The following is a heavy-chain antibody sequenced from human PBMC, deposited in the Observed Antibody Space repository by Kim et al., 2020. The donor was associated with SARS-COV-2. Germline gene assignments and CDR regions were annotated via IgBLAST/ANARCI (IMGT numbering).Heavy chain of an antibody. Sequence: SVKVSCKASGGTFSSYAISWVRQAPGQGLEWMGRIIPILGIANYAQKFQGRVTITADKSTSTAYMELSSLRSEDTAVYYCARDLSGIAVAGGVWYFDLWGRGTLVTVSS. CDR2: IIPILGIA. V-gene: IGHV1-69*04. J-gene: IGHJ2*01. D-gene: IGHD6-19*01. CDR1: GGTFSSYA. CDR3: ARDLSGIAVAGGVWYFDL.